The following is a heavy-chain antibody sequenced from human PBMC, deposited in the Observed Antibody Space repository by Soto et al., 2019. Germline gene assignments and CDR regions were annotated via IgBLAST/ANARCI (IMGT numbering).Heavy chain of an antibody. D-gene: IGHD3-9*01. Sequence: GASVKVSCKASGYTFTSYGISWVRQAPGQGLEWMGWISAYNGNTNYAQKLQGRVTMTTDTSTSTAYMELRSLRSDDTAVYYCARAVAAAYYDILTRPEIAFDIWGQGTMVTVSS. CDR3: ARAVAAAYYDILTRPEIAFDI. J-gene: IGHJ3*02. CDR1: GYTFTSYG. CDR2: ISAYNGNT. V-gene: IGHV1-18*01.